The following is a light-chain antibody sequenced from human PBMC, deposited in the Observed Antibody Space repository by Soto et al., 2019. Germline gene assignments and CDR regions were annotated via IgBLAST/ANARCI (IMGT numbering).Light chain of an antibody. CDR3: QQSYSTLPWT. Sequence: DIQMTQSPSSLSASVGDIVTITCRASQSISSYLNWHQQKPGKAPKLMIYAAYSLQSGVPSRFSGSGSGTDFTLTISSLQPEDFATYYCQQSYSTLPWTFGQGTKVDIK. J-gene: IGKJ1*01. V-gene: IGKV1-39*01. CDR1: QSISSY. CDR2: AAY.